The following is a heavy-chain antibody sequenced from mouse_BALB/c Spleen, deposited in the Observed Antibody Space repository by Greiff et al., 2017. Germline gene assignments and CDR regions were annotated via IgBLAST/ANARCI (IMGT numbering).Heavy chain of an antibody. V-gene: IGHV1-4*01. Sequence: QVQLKESGAELARPGASVKMSCKASGYTFTSYTMHWVKQRPGPGLEWIGYINPSSGYTNYNQKFKDKATLTADKSSSTAYMQLSSLTSEDSAVYYCARGDRGDYWGQGTTLTVSS. CDR1: GYTFTSYT. CDR2: INPSSGYT. CDR3: ARGDRGDY. J-gene: IGHJ2*01.